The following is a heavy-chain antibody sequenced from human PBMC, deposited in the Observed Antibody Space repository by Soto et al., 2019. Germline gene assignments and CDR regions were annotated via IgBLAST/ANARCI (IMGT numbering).Heavy chain of an antibody. J-gene: IGHJ4*02. Sequence: GASVKVSCKASGYTFTSYGISWVRQAPGQGLEWMGWISAYNGNTNYAQKLQGRVTMTTDTSTSTAYMELRSLRSDDTAVYYCAGVPLFSGAVIIGHFDYWGQGTRVTVSS. CDR2: ISAYNGNT. V-gene: IGHV1-18*01. CDR1: GYTFTSYG. D-gene: IGHD3-3*01. CDR3: AGVPLFSGAVIIGHFDY.